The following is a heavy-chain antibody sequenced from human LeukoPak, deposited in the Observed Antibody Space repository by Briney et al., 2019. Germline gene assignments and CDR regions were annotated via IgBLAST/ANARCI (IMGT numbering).Heavy chain of an antibody. V-gene: IGHV3-7*01. CDR1: GVTFSSYW. Sequence: GGSLRLSCAASGVTFSSYWMSWVRQAPGKGLEWVANIKQDGSEKYYVDSVKGRFTISRDNAKNSLYLQMNSLRAEDTAVYYCARQVDYSNYGFDYWGQGTLVTVSS. CDR3: ARQVDYSNYGFDY. D-gene: IGHD4-11*01. J-gene: IGHJ4*02. CDR2: IKQDGSEK.